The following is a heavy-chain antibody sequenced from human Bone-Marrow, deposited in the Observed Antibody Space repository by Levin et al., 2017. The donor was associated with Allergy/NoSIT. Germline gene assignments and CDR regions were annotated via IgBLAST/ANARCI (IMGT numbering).Heavy chain of an antibody. CDR3: ARKEAGYGSETNDY. V-gene: IGHV5-51*01. D-gene: IGHD3-10*01. Sequence: GESLKISCKASGYLFTDFWIGWVRQLPGKGLEWMGIVYPADSDARYRPSFQGQVSISVDKSINTVYLQWISLKASDTATYFCARKEAGYGSETNDYWGQGTRVTVSS. CDR2: VYPADSDA. CDR1: GYLFTDFW. J-gene: IGHJ4*02.